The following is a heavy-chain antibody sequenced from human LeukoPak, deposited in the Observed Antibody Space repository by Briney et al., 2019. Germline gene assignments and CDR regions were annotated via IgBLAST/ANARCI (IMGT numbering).Heavy chain of an antibody. D-gene: IGHD6-13*01. CDR1: GFTFSSYS. Sequence: GGSLRLSCAASGFTFSSYSMNWVRQAPGKGLEWVSSISSSSSYIYYADSVKGRFTISRDNSKNTLYLQMNSLRAEDTAVYYCAKGKTAAAGSRGPYFDYWGQGTLVTVSS. CDR2: ISSSSSYI. V-gene: IGHV3-21*04. J-gene: IGHJ4*02. CDR3: AKGKTAAAGSRGPYFDY.